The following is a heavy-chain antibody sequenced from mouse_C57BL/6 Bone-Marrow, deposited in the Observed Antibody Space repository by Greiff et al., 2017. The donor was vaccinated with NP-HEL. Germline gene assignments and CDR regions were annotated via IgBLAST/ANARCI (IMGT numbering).Heavy chain of an antibody. V-gene: IGHV14-4*01. CDR3: TPYSLFDY. J-gene: IGHJ2*01. D-gene: IGHD1-1*01. Sequence: EVQLQQSGAELVRPGASVKLSCTASGFNIKDDYMHWVKQRPEQGLEWIGWIDPENGDTEYASKFQGKATITADTSSNTAYLQLSSLTSEDTAVYYCTPYSLFDYGGQGTTLTVSS. CDR1: GFNIKDDY. CDR2: IDPENGDT.